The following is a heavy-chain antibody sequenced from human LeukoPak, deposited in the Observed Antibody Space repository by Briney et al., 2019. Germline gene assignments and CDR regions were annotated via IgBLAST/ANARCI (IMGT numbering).Heavy chain of an antibody. Sequence: GSLRLSCAASGFTFISYAMSWIRQPPGKGLEWIGYIYYSGTTIYNPSLKSRLTISLDTSKNQFSLNLSSVTAADTAVYYCARDETHFYGSGSSNWFDPWGQGILVTVSS. J-gene: IGHJ5*02. V-gene: IGHV4-59*12. CDR2: IYYSGTT. CDR3: ARDETHFYGSGSSNWFDP. D-gene: IGHD3-10*01. CDR1: GFTFISYA.